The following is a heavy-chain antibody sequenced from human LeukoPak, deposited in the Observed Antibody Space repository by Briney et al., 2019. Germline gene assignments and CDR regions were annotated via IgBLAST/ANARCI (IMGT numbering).Heavy chain of an antibody. V-gene: IGHV6-1*01. CDR2: TYFRSRWYN. D-gene: IGHD2-21*01. CDR3: ARQYRDSENYCGVDV. CDR1: GDSVSSNSAA. J-gene: IGHJ6*02. Sequence: SQTLSLTCAISGDSVSSNSAAWGWIRQSPSRGLEWLGRTYFRSRWYNDYALSVESRITINPDTSKNQFSLQLNSVTPEDTAVYYCARQYRDSENYCGVDVWGQGTTVTVSS.